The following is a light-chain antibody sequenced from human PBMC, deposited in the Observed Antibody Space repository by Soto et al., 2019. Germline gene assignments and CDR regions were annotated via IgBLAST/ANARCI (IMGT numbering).Light chain of an antibody. CDR3: SSYTSSSTLV. Sequence: WYQVKPGKAPKLMIYDVSNRPSGVSSRFSGSKSANTASLSISGLQADDEADYYCSSYTSSSTLVFGTGTKV. J-gene: IGLJ1*01. CDR2: DVS. V-gene: IGLV2-14*03.